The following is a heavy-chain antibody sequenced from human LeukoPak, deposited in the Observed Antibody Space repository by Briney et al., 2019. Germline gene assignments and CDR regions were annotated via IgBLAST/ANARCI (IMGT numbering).Heavy chain of an antibody. Sequence: SLRLSCVSSGFPFSIDDINWAGHAPGQGREWVAYSKCSETNIYYTDYVKGRFNISRDKAKNSLYMQMHSLRVEDTAVYHCARATYSSLLHEAYNYGMDVWGQGTTVTVSS. CDR2: SKCSETNI. CDR1: GFPFSIDD. CDR3: ARATYSSLLHEAYNYGMDV. V-gene: IGHV3-48*03. J-gene: IGHJ6*02. D-gene: IGHD6-6*01.